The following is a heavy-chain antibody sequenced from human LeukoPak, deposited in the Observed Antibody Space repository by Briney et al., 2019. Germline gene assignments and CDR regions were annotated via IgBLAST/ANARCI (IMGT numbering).Heavy chain of an antibody. CDR3: ARTADDYGDYVTFDY. CDR2: INHSGST. D-gene: IGHD4-17*01. Sequence: PSETLSLTCAVYGGSFSVYYWSWIRQPPGKGLEWIGEINHSGSTNYNPSLKSRVTISVDTSKNQFSLKLSSVTAADTAVYYCARTADDYGDYVTFDYWGQGTLVTVSS. J-gene: IGHJ4*02. V-gene: IGHV4-34*01. CDR1: GGSFSVYY.